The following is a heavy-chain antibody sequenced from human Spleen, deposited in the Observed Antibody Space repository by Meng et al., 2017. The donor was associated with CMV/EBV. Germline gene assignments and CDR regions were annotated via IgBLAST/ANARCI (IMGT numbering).Heavy chain of an antibody. V-gene: IGHV3-21*01. CDR1: AFTLSSFT. D-gene: IGHD6-6*01. CDR2: ISSTSSYI. CDR3: AKDRLAGRNAYYLDY. Sequence: GGSLRLPCAASAFTLSSFTMNWVRQAPGKGLEWVSSISSTSSYIYYADSVKGRFTISRDNSENTLYLQMSSLRAEDTAVYYGAKDRLAGRNAYYLDYWGQGTLVTVSS. J-gene: IGHJ4*02.